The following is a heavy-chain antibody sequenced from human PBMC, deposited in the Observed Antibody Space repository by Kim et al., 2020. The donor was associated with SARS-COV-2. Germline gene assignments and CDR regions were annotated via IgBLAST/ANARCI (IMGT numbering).Heavy chain of an antibody. CDR3: ARGLGYCSSTSCYVYFDY. Sequence: GGSLRLSCAASGFTFSDHYMDWVRQAPGKGLEWVGRTRNKANSYTTEYAASVKGRFTISRDDSKNSLYLQMNSLKTEDTAVYYCARGLGYCSSTSCYVYFDYWGQGTLVTVSS. CDR1: GFTFSDHY. D-gene: IGHD2-2*01. V-gene: IGHV3-72*01. CDR2: TRNKANSYTT. J-gene: IGHJ4*02.